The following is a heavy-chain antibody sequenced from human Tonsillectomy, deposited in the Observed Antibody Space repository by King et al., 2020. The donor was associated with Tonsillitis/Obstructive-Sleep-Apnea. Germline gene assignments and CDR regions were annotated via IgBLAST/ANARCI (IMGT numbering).Heavy chain of an antibody. J-gene: IGHJ4*02. V-gene: IGHV5-10-1*01. CDR1: GYIFSTYW. CDR3: ARHLPTVTTVDY. Sequence: QLVQSGAEVKKPGESLRISCKGSGYIFSTYWISWVRQMPGKGLEWMGRIDPSDSYINYSPSFQGHVTISTDKSISTAYLQWSSLKASDTAIYYCARHLPTVTTVDYWGQGTLVTVSS. CDR2: IDPSDSYI. D-gene: IGHD4-17*01.